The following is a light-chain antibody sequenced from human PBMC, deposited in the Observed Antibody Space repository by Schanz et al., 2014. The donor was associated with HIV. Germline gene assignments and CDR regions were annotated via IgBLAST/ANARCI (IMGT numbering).Light chain of an antibody. CDR3: QQYDTYPYT. V-gene: IGKV1-5*03. CDR1: QSVSTW. J-gene: IGKJ2*01. CDR2: RAS. Sequence: DIQMTQSPSTLSASVGDRISITCRASQSVSTWLAWYQQKPGKAPKLLISRASTLEGGVSSRFRGGGSGTEFTLTITTLQPEDFATYYCQQYDTYPYTFGQGTTLDLK.